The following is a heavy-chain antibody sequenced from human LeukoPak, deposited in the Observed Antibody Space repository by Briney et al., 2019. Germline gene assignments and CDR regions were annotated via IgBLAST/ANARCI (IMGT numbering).Heavy chain of an antibody. D-gene: IGHD2-2*01. CDR1: GFTFSSYW. CDR3: AREGPRDIVVVPAAIESYYYYGMDV. V-gene: IGHV3-7*01. J-gene: IGHJ6*02. Sequence: PGGSLRLSCAASGFTFSSYWMSWVRQAPGKGLEWVANIKQGGSEKYYVDSVKGRFTISRDNAKNSLYLQMNSLRAEDTAVYYCAREGPRDIVVVPAAIESYYYYGMDVWGQGTTVTVSS. CDR2: IKQGGSEK.